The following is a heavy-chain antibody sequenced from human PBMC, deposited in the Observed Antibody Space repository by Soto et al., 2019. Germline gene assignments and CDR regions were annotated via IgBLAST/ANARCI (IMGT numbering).Heavy chain of an antibody. Sequence: QVQLQESGPGLVKPSQTLSLTCNVSGGYIGSGGYYWSWIRQHPGKDLEWIGYIYYTGNTYYNPSLTSRLAISVDTSKNQFSLKLTSVTAADTAVYYCARDLRSAYYHDLWGQGTLVTVSS. V-gene: IGHV4-31*03. D-gene: IGHD3-3*01. J-gene: IGHJ5*02. CDR3: ARDLRSAYYHDL. CDR1: GGYIGSGGYY. CDR2: IYYTGNT.